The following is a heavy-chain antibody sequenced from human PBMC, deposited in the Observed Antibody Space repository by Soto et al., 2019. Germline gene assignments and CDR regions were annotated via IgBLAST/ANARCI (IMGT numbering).Heavy chain of an antibody. D-gene: IGHD1-26*01. CDR2: IYYSGTT. CDR1: GYSISSSNW. CDR3: ARREIQGPIDY. Sequence: QVQLQESGPGLVKPSDTLSLTCAVSGYSISSSNWWGWIRQPPGKGLEWIGYIYYSGTTYYNPSLKSLVTMSVDTSKNQFALKLTSVTAVDTAVYYCARREIQGPIDYWGQGTLVTVSS. V-gene: IGHV4-28*01. J-gene: IGHJ4*02.